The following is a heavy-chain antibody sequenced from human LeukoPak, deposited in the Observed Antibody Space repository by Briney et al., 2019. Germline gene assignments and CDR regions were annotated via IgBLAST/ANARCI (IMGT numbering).Heavy chain of an antibody. Sequence: SETLSLTCTASGGSISSSSYYWGWIRQPPGKGLEWIGSIYYSGSTYYNPSLKSRVTISVDTSKNQFSLKLSSVTAADTAVYYCARVPLYCSGGSCFDYWGQGTLVTVSS. D-gene: IGHD2-15*01. V-gene: IGHV4-39*07. CDR1: GGSISSSSYY. CDR2: IYYSGST. CDR3: ARVPLYCSGGSCFDY. J-gene: IGHJ4*02.